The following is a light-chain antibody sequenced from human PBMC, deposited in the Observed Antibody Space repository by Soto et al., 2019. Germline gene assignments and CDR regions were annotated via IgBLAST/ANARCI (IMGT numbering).Light chain of an antibody. V-gene: IGKV3D-15*01. CDR3: QQYNNWPWT. CDR1: QRVSARY. CDR2: GAS. Sequence: IVLTQSPVTLSLSPGDRATLSCMSSQRVSARYLAWYHQKPGQAPRLLIFGASDRATGIPARFSGSGSGTEFTLTISSLQSEDFAVYYCQQYNNWPWTFGQGTKVDIK. J-gene: IGKJ1*01.